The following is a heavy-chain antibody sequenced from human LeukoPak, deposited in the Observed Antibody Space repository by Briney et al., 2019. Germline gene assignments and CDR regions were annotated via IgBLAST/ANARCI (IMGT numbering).Heavy chain of an antibody. Sequence: GGSLRLSCAASGFTFTSYAMSWVRQAPGKGLEWVSAITGSGGSTYYADSVKGRFTISRDNSKNTLYLQINSLTVDDAALYYCAGGGVYIGSFFDYWDQGTLVTVSS. CDR3: AGGGVYIGSFFDY. D-gene: IGHD1-26*01. V-gene: IGHV3-23*01. CDR1: GFTFTSYA. J-gene: IGHJ4*02. CDR2: ITGSGGST.